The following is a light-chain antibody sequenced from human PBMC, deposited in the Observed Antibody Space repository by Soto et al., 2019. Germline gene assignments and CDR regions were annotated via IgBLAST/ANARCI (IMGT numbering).Light chain of an antibody. CDR2: DAS. V-gene: IGKV3-11*01. Sequence: EIVLTQSPGTLSLSPGERATLSCRASQSVSSYLAWYQQKPGQAPRLLIYDASNRATGIPARFSGSGSGTDFTLTISSLEPEDFAVYYCQQRSNWPPWTFDQGTKVDIK. CDR3: QQRSNWPPWT. CDR1: QSVSSY. J-gene: IGKJ1*01.